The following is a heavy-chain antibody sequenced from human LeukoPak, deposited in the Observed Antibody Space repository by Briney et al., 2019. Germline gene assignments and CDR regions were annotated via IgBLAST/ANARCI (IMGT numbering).Heavy chain of an antibody. J-gene: IGHJ4*02. CDR3: ARGSSIRYYDFWSGYFGDYYFDY. V-gene: IGHV1-8*03. D-gene: IGHD3-3*01. CDR2: MNPNSGNA. CDR1: GYTFTSYD. Sequence: ASVKVSCKASGYTFTSYDINWVRQAPGQGLEWMGRMNPNSGNAGYAQKFQGRVTITRNTSISTAYMELSSLRSEDTAVYYCARGSSIRYYDFWSGYFGDYYFDYWGQGTLVTVSS.